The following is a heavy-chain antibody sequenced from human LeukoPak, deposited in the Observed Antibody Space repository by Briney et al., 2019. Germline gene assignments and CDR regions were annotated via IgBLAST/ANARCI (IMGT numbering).Heavy chain of an antibody. CDR1: GGSSNNHY. J-gene: IGHJ6*02. CDR2: IYTSGNT. Sequence: AETLSLTCTVSGGSSNNHYWSWIRQPAGKGLEWIGRIYTSGNTNYNPSLESRVTMSVDTSKNQFSLKLSSVTAADTAVYYCARGDIYDSSGYVHYYYGMYVWGQGATVTVSS. CDR3: ARGDIYDSSGYVHYYYGMYV. V-gene: IGHV4-4*07. D-gene: IGHD3-22*01.